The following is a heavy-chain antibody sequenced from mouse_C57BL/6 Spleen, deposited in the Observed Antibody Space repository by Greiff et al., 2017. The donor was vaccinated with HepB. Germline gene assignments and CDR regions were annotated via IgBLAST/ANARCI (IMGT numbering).Heavy chain of an antibody. V-gene: IGHV1-82*01. J-gene: IGHJ2*01. CDR3: ARSGFMVTRGRYYFDY. CDR2: IYPGDGDT. D-gene: IGHD2-2*01. CDR1: GYAFSSSW. Sequence: VQLVESGPELVKPGASVKISCKASGYAFSSSWMNWVKQRPGKGLEWIGRIYPGDGDTNYNGKFKGKATLTADKSSSTAYMQLSSLTSEDSAVYFCARSGFMVTRGRYYFDYWGQGTTLTVSS.